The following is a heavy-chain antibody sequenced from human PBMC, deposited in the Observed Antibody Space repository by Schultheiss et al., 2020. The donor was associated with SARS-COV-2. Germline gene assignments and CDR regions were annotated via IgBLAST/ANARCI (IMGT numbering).Heavy chain of an antibody. V-gene: IGHV3-30*04. CDR2: ISYDGTTK. CDR1: GFTFNSYA. CDR3: ARAPAGDYFNDGPLQY. J-gene: IGHJ4*02. Sequence: GESLKISCAASGFTFNSYALHWVRQAPGKGLEWVAVISYDGTTKYYADSVKGRFTISRDNSKNTLYLQMNSLKSEDTAVYYCARAPAGDYFNDGPLQYWGQGTLVTVSS. D-gene: IGHD4-17*01.